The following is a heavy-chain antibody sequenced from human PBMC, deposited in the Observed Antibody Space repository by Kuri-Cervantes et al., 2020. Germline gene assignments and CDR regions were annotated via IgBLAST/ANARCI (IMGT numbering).Heavy chain of an antibody. CDR2: ISRNGGST. V-gene: IGHV3-9*01. Sequence: GGSLRLSCAASGFTFEEYAIHWVRQAPGKGLEWVSGISRNGGSTAGYADSVKGRFTISRDNAKSSLYLQMNSLRAEDTALYYCAKVKGHYYDSSGYWVFDYWGQGTLVTVSS. D-gene: IGHD3-22*01. J-gene: IGHJ4*02. CDR1: GFTFEEYA. CDR3: AKVKGHYYDSSGYWVFDY.